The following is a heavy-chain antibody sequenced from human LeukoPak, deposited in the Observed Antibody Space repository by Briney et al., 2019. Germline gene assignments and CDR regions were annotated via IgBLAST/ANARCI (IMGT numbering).Heavy chain of an antibody. CDR1: GFIVSNNY. J-gene: IGHJ4*02. V-gene: IGHV3-53*01. Sequence: GGSLRLSCAASGFIVSNNYMSWVRQAPGKGLEWVSVIYSSGSTYYADSVKGRFTISSDNSKNTLYLQMNSLRAEDTAVYYCARDGGYSYGYGFDYWGQGTLVTVSS. CDR3: ARDGGYSYGYGFDY. D-gene: IGHD5-18*01. CDR2: IYSSGST.